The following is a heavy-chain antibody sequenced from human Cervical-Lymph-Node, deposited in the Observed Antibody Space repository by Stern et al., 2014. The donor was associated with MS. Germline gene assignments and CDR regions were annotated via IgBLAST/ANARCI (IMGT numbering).Heavy chain of an antibody. CDR3: ARHSIKGYNCFDT. V-gene: IGHV1-18*01. CDR2: ISAYNVNP. CDR1: GFALTSAG. Sequence: DQLVESGAELKKPGASVKGSCKASGFALTSAGISWVRPAPGPGLEWMGWISAYNVNPNYAQRFQDRVNMTTDTSTSTAYMELRSLRSDDTAVYYCARHSIKGYNCFDTWGQGTLVTVSS. J-gene: IGHJ5*02. D-gene: IGHD1-14*01.